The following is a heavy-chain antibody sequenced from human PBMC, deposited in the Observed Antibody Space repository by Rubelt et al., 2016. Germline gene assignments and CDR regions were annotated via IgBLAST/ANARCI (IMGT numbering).Heavy chain of an antibody. V-gene: IGHV3-53*05. CDR3: ARDVRGLLNGAAAGRFAY. Sequence: GKGLEWVSVIYSGGSTYYADSVKGRFTISRDDSKNTLYLQMNSLRAEDTAVYYCARDVRGLLNGAAAGRFAYWGQGTLVTVSS. CDR2: IYSGGST. J-gene: IGHJ4*02. D-gene: IGHD6-13*01.